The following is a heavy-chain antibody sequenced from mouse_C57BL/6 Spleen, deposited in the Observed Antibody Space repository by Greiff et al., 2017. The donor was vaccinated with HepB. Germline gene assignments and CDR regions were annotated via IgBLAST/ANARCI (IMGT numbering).Heavy chain of an antibody. V-gene: IGHV5-4*01. CDR2: ISDGGSYT. Sequence: EVQVVESGGGLVKPGGSLKLSCAASGFTFSSYAMSWVRQTPEKRLEWVATISDGGSYTYYPDNVKGRFTISRDNAKNNLYLQMSHLKSEDTAMYYCARDGDAFITTVVPRYFDVWGTGTTVTVSS. CDR3: ARDGDAFITTVVPRYFDV. J-gene: IGHJ1*03. CDR1: GFTFSSYA. D-gene: IGHD1-1*01.